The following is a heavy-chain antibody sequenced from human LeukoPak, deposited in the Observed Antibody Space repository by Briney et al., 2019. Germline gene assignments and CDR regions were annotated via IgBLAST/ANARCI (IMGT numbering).Heavy chain of an antibody. CDR1: GGSFSGYY. CDR3: ARGWLWFGEGWFDP. D-gene: IGHD3-10*01. CDR2: INHSGST. V-gene: IGHV4-34*01. Sequence: PSETLPLTCAVYGGSFSGYYWSWIRQPPGKGLEWIGEINHSGSTNYNPSLKSRVTISLDTSNNQFSLKLSSVTAADTAVYYCARGWLWFGEGWFDPWGQGTLVTVSS. J-gene: IGHJ5*02.